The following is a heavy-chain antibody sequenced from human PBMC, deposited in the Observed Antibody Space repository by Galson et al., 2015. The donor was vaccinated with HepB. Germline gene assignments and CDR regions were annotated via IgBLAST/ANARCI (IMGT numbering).Heavy chain of an antibody. J-gene: IGHJ4*02. CDR3: ARDPPYDILTGYSYYFDY. Sequence: SLRLSCAASGFTFSSYSMNWVRQAPGKGLEWVSSISSSSSYIYYADSVKGRFTISRDNAKNSLYLQMNSLRAEDTAVYYCARDPPYDILTGYSYYFDYWGQGTLVTVSS. D-gene: IGHD3-9*01. CDR1: GFTFSSYS. CDR2: ISSSSSYI. V-gene: IGHV3-21*01.